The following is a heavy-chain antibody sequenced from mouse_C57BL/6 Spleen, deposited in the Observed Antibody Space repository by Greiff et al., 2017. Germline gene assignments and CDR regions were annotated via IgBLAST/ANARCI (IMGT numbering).Heavy chain of an antibody. CDR3: AKNSGMAMDY. J-gene: IGHJ4*01. CDR2: LWRGGST. CDR1: GFSLTSYG. D-gene: IGHD4-1*01. V-gene: IGHV2-5*01. Sequence: VTLMESGPGLVQPSQSLSITCTVSGFSLTSYGVHWVRQSPGKGLAWLGVLWRGGSTDYNAAFMSRLSITKDNSKSQVFFKMNSLQADDTAIYYCAKNSGMAMDYWAQGTSVTVSS.